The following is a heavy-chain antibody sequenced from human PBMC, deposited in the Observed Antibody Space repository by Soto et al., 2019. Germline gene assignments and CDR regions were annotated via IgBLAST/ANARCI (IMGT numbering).Heavy chain of an antibody. CDR3: AAISSGYYRVFDY. CDR2: ILVGSGQT. Sequence: SVKVSCKASGATFTSSTVNWVRQARGQPPEWIGWILVGSGQTNSAQKFQGRVAITRDMSTYTAYLELNSLRSDDSAVYYCAAISSGYYRVFDYWGQGTQVTVPS. V-gene: IGHV1-58*01. J-gene: IGHJ4*02. CDR1: GATFTSST. D-gene: IGHD3-22*01.